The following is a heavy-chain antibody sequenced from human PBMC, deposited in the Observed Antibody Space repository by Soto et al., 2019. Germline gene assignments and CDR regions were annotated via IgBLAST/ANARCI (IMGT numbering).Heavy chain of an antibody. D-gene: IGHD1-26*01. CDR3: ARGIVGPDNIYDGVGGLYVDY. CDR1: GESFTNYI. J-gene: IGHJ4*02. CDR2: VSANNGSR. V-gene: IGHV1-18*04. Sequence: ASLKVSCNETGESFTNYIIAWVPHAPGQGHEWMGCVSANNGSRNQEKRGKGSITMTKATFTSTAYMAVTSMRTEDTAVYYCARGIVGPDNIYDGVGGLYVDYWGQGTLVTVSA.